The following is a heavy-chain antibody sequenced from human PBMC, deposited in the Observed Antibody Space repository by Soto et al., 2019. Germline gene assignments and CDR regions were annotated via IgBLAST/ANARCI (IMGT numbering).Heavy chain of an antibody. V-gene: IGHV1-8*01. CDR1: GYTFSNYD. D-gene: IGHD3-10*01. CDR2: VNPNNGDT. CDR3: AKVSRKGSAIDFDY. Sequence: QVQLVQSGAELKKPGASVKVSCKASGYTFSNYDMNWVRQATGQGPEWIGWVNPNNGDTGYAQKFQGRVTLTTDISTTRAYMGLTSLRSEDTAIYYCAKVSRKGSAIDFDYWGQGPLITVSS. J-gene: IGHJ4*02.